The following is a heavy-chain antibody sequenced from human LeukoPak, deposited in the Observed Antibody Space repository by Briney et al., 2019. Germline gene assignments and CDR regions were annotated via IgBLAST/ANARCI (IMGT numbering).Heavy chain of an antibody. D-gene: IGHD6-13*01. J-gene: IGHJ6*03. Sequence: GGSLRLSCAASGFTFDDYGMSWVRQAPGKGLEWVSGINWNGGSTCYADSVKGRFTISRDNAKNSLYLQMNSLRAEDTALYYCARTIAAAGILIARYYYYYMDVWGKGTTVTVSS. CDR1: GFTFDDYG. CDR2: INWNGGST. V-gene: IGHV3-20*04. CDR3: ARTIAAAGILIARYYYYYMDV.